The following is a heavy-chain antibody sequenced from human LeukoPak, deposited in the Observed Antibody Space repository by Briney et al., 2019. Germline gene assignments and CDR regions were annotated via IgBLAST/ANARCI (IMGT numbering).Heavy chain of an antibody. CDR2: INPNSGGT. CDR1: GYTFTGYY. Sequence: ASVKVSCTASGYTFTGYYMHWVRQAPGQGLEWMGWINPNSGGTNYAQKIQGRVTMTRDTYICTAYMELSRLRSDDTAVYYCARYLADSSGYYYGYRNWFDPWGQGTLVTVSS. CDR3: ARYLADSSGYYYGYRNWFDP. D-gene: IGHD3-22*01. V-gene: IGHV1-2*02. J-gene: IGHJ5*02.